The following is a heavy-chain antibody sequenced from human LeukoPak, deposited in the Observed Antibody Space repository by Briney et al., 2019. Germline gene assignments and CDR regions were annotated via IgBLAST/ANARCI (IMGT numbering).Heavy chain of an antibody. V-gene: IGHV1-69*01. J-gene: IGHJ3*02. CDR1: GGTCSSYT. CDR2: INPIYGTT. D-gene: IGHD6-13*01. CDR3: ARDDEGIAAGDDAFDI. Sequence: GSSVKVSCKGSGGTCSSYTICWVRQRPRQGLEWVGGINPIYGTTNYAHKFQGRVTITANESTSTAYMELSSLRSDDTAVYYGARDDEGIAAGDDAFDIWGQGTMATDSS.